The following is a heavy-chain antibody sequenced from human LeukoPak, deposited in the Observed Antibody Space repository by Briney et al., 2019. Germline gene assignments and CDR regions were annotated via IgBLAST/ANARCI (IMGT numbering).Heavy chain of an antibody. CDR2: IQSKADGGTP. J-gene: IGHJ4*02. CDR3: TTVYY. Sequence: GGSLRLSCAARGGTFSDTWMSWVRQSPGQGLEWVGRIQSKADGGTPAYAVPVKGRFIISRDDSKNTVYLQMDSLKIEDTGVYYCTTVYYWGQGTVVTVAS. CDR1: GGTFSDTW. V-gene: IGHV3-15*01.